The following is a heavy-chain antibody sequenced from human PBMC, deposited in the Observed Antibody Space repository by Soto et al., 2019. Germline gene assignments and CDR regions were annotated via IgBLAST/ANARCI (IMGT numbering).Heavy chain of an antibody. CDR2: ISYDGSNK. CDR3: AKDHQVLWFGELAY. Sequence: VAVISYDGSNKYYADSVKGRFTISRDNSKNTLYLQMNSLRAEDTAVYYCAKDHQVLWFGELAYWGRGTLVTVSS. J-gene: IGHJ4*02. V-gene: IGHV3-30*18. D-gene: IGHD3-10*01.